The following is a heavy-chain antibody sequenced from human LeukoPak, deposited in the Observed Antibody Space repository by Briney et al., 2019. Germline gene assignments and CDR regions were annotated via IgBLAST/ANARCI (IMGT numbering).Heavy chain of an antibody. Sequence: ASVKVSCKASGGTFSSYAISWVRQAPGQGLEWMGGIIPIFGTANYAQKFQGRVTITADESTSTAYMELSSLRSEDTAVYYCARDARDDSSGYYDYYYYGMDVWGQGTTVTVSS. J-gene: IGHJ6*02. CDR2: IIPIFGTA. CDR1: GGTFSSYA. V-gene: IGHV1-69*01. D-gene: IGHD3-22*01. CDR3: ARDARDDSSGYYDYYYYGMDV.